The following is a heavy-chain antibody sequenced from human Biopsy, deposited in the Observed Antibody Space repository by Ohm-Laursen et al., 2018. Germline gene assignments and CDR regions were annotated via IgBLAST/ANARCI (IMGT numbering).Heavy chain of an antibody. D-gene: IGHD3-22*01. J-gene: IGHJ3*02. CDR1: GFTVSRNY. CDR3: ARSTYYYESSGTRRGLDI. CDR2: IDSGGYT. Sequence: SLRLSCAAPGFTVSRNYMTWVRQAPGKGLEWVSAIDSGGYTHYTDSVKGRFTISRDNSKNTLYLQMNNLSAEDTAVYYCARSTYYYESSGTRRGLDIWGQGTMVTVSS. V-gene: IGHV3-53*01.